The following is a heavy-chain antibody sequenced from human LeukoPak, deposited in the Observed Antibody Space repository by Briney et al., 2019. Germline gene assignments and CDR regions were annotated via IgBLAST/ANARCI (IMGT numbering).Heavy chain of an antibody. D-gene: IGHD2-15*01. CDR1: GYTFTGYY. V-gene: IGHV1-2*02. CDR3: ARWWGFDP. Sequence: VASVKVSCKASGYTFTGYYMHWVRQAPGQGLEWMGWINPNHGDTNYAQKFQDRVSMTRDTSISTAYMHLSRLRSADTAVYYCARWWGFDPWGQGTLVTVSS. CDR2: INPNHGDT. J-gene: IGHJ5*02.